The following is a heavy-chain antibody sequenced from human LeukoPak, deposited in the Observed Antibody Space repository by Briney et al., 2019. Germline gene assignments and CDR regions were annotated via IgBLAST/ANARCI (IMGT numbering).Heavy chain of an antibody. V-gene: IGHV1-18*01. D-gene: IGHD4-23*01. CDR3: ARVVSGKRSSHFDY. J-gene: IGHJ4*02. CDR1: GYTFTNYG. Sequence: ASVKVSCKTSGYTFTNYGVSWVRQAPGQGLEWMGWISAYNGYTNYAQKLQVRVTMTTDTSTSTAYMELRSLTSDDTAVYYCARVVSGKRSSHFDYWGQGTLVTVSS. CDR2: ISAYNGYT.